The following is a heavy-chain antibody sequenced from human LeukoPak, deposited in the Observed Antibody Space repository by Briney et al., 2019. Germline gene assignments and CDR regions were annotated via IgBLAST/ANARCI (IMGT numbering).Heavy chain of an antibody. CDR3: ARGLRVRVRGSGAFDI. CDR1: GGSISSGGYY. CDR2: INHSGST. V-gene: IGHV4-39*07. Sequence: KPSETLSLTCTVSGGSISSGGYYWSWIRQPPGKGLEWIGEINHSGSTNYNPSLKSRVTISVDTSKNQFSLKLSSVTAADTAVYYCARGLRVRVRGSGAFDIWGQGTMVTVSS. J-gene: IGHJ3*02. D-gene: IGHD3-10*01.